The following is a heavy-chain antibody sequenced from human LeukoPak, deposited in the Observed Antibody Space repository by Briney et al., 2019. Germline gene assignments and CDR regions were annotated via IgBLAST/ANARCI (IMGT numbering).Heavy chain of an antibody. V-gene: IGHV1-69*13. Sequence: ASVKVSCKASVGTFSSYAISWVRQAPGQGLEWMGGIIPIFTTANYAQKFHGRVTITADESTSTAYMELSSLRAEDTAVYYCATYTNAYWGQGTLVTVSS. CDR3: ATYTNAY. D-gene: IGHD3-16*01. CDR1: VGTFSSYA. CDR2: IIPIFTTA. J-gene: IGHJ4*02.